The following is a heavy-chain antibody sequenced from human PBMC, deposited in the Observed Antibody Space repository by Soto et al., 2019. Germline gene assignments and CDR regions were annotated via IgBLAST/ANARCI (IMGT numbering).Heavy chain of an antibody. CDR1: GFTFSSYA. Sequence: EVQLLESGGGLVQPGGSLRLSCAASGFTFSSYAMSWVRQAPGKGLEWVSAISGSGGSTYYADSVKGRFTISRDNSKKPLYLHMNSLRAEDTAVYYCAKDRELVGGGVTPYGGFDPWGQGTLVTVSS. V-gene: IGHV3-23*01. CDR2: ISGSGGST. D-gene: IGHD3-16*01. CDR3: AKDRELVGGGVTPYGGFDP. J-gene: IGHJ5*02.